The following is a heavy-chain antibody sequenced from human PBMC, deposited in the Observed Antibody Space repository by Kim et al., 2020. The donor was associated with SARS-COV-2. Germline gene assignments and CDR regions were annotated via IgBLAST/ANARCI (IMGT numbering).Heavy chain of an antibody. CDR2: INHSGST. J-gene: IGHJ4*02. CDR3: ASMGFARY. CDR1: GGSFSGYY. V-gene: IGHV4-34*01. Sequence: SETLSLTCAVYGGSFSGYYWSWIRQPPGKGLEWIGEINHSGSTNYNPSLKSRVTISVDTSKNQFSLKLSSVTAADTAVYYCASMGFARYWGQGTLVTVSS. D-gene: IGHD2-21*01.